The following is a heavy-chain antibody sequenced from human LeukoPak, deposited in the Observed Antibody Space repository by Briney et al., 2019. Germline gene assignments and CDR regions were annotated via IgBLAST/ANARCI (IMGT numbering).Heavy chain of an antibody. CDR2: IKQDGSEK. D-gene: IGHD7-27*01. Sequence: GGSLRLSCAASGFTFSNYWLTWVRQAPGQGLEWVANIKQDGSEKHYVDSVKGRFTISRDNAKNSLYLQMNSLRAEDTAVYYCARDLNWAFDYWGQGTLVTVSS. CDR1: GFTFSNYW. V-gene: IGHV3-7*01. CDR3: ARDLNWAFDY. J-gene: IGHJ4*02.